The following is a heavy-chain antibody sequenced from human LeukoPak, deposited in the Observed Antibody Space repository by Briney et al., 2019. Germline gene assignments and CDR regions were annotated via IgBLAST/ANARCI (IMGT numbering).Heavy chain of an antibody. J-gene: IGHJ4*02. CDR1: GYTFTDYY. Sequence: AAVKVSCKASGYTFTDYYIHWVRQAPGQGLEWMGWINPNSGGTNYAQKFQGRVTMTSDTSISTAYMELSRLRSDDTAVYYCATDRGSRFDYGDSTTPQYWGKGTMVTVSS. V-gene: IGHV1-2*02. CDR2: INPNSGGT. D-gene: IGHD4-17*01. CDR3: ATDRGSRFDYGDSTTPQY.